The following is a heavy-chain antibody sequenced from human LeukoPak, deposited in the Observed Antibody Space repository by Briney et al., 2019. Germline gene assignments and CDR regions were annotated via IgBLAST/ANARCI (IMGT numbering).Heavy chain of an antibody. D-gene: IGHD3/OR15-3a*01. Sequence: GGSLRLSCAASGFTFSNYNMNWVRQALGTGLEWVSSITGSSRHIYYADSVKGRFTISRDNAKNSLYLQMNSLRGEDTAVYYCARGIKDDYWTGTWGQGTLVTVSS. CDR3: ARGIKDDYWTGT. V-gene: IGHV3-21*06. J-gene: IGHJ4*02. CDR1: GFTFSNYN. CDR2: ITGSSRHI.